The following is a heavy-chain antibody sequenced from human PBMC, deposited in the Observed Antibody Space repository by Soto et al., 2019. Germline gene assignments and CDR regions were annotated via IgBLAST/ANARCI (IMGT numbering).Heavy chain of an antibody. CDR3: AREIGNSGTFDY. Sequence: QVQLVQSAAEVREPGASVKVSCKASGYTFNRYAMHWVRQAPGQSLEWMGWINAGSGTSVYSEKFLGRVSFNRDTSASTAYMELRSLGSGDTAVYYCAREIGNSGTFDYWGQGTLVTVSS. CDR1: GYTFNRYA. J-gene: IGHJ4*01. V-gene: IGHV1-3*01. CDR2: INAGSGTS. D-gene: IGHD1-1*01.